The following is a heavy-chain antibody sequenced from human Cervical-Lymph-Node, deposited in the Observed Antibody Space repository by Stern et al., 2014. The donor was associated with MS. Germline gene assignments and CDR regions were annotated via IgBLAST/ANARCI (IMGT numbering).Heavy chain of an antibody. CDR3: ARFSRVGTYVRY. V-gene: IGHV5-51*01. D-gene: IGHD3-10*02. CDR2: IYPADSDT. CDR1: GYSFATYW. J-gene: IGHJ4*02. Sequence: VQLVQSGAEVKKPGESLKISCKGSGYSFATYWNGWVRQRPGKGLEWVGVIYPADSDTRNSPSFQGQVTFSADRSISTAYLQWSSLKASDTAMYYCARFSRVGTYVRYWGQGTLVTVSS.